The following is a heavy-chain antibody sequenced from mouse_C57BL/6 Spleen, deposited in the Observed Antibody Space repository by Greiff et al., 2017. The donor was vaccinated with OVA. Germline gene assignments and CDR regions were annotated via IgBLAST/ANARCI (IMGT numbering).Heavy chain of an antibody. V-gene: IGHV2-5*01. CDR2: IWRGGST. J-gene: IGHJ4*01. Sequence: VQVVESGPGLVQPSQSLSITCTVSGFSLTSYGVHWVRQSPGKGLEWLGVIWRGGSTDYNAAFMSRLSITKDNSKSQVFFKMNSLQADDTAIYYCASPGTDYYAMDYWGQGTSVTVSS. CDR3: ASPGTDYYAMDY. CDR1: GFSLTSYG. D-gene: IGHD4-1*01.